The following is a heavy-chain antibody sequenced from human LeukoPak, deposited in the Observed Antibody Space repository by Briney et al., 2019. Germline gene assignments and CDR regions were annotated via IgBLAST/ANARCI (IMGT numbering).Heavy chain of an antibody. CDR1: GYTFTSYG. V-gene: IGHV1-18*01. J-gene: IGHJ5*02. Sequence: GASVKVSCKASGYTFTSYGISWVRQAPGQGLEWMGWISAYNGNTNYAQKLQGRVTMTTDTSTSTAYMELRSLRSDDTAVYYCARAYLYCSGGSCWNRFDPWGQGTLVTVSS. D-gene: IGHD2-15*01. CDR3: ARAYLYCSGGSCWNRFDP. CDR2: ISAYNGNT.